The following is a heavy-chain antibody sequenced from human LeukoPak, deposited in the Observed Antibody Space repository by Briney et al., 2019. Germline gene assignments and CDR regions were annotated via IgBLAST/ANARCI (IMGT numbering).Heavy chain of an antibody. V-gene: IGHV4-59*01. Sequence: SETPSLTCTVSGGSISSYYWSWIRQPPGEGLVGIGCIYYSGSTNTNPSLKSRVTISVDTCKNQCSLKLSSGTAADTAVYYCARAWQWLVYGWGQGSLVTVSS. CDR2: IYYSGST. CDR3: ARAWQWLVYG. D-gene: IGHD6-19*01. CDR1: GGSISSYY. J-gene: IGHJ4*02.